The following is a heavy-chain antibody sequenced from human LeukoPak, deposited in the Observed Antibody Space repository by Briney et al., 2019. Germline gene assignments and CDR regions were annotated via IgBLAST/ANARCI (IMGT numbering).Heavy chain of an antibody. V-gene: IGHV3-30-3*01. CDR1: GFTFSSYA. D-gene: IGHD3-10*01. CDR2: ISYDGSNK. J-gene: IGHJ6*02. CDR3: ARDITMVRGRYYYYGMDV. Sequence: GGSLRLSCAASGFTFSSYAMHWVRQAPGKGLEWVAVISYDGSNKYYADSVKGRFTISRDNSKHTLYLQMNSLRAEDTAVYYCARDITMVRGRYYYYGMDVWGQGTTVTVSS.